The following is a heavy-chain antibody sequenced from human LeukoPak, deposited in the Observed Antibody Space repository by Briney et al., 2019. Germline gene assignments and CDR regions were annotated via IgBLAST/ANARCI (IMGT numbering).Heavy chain of an antibody. J-gene: IGHJ3*02. CDR3: ARRPVYYYDSSGYFNDAFDI. CDR1: GYSFTSYW. Sequence: GESLKISCKGSGYSFTSYWICWVRQMPGKGLEWMGIIYPGDSDTRYSPSFQGQVTISADKSISTAYLQWSSLKASDTAMYYCARRPVYYYDSSGYFNDAFDIWGQGTMVTVSS. CDR2: IYPGDSDT. D-gene: IGHD3-22*01. V-gene: IGHV5-51*01.